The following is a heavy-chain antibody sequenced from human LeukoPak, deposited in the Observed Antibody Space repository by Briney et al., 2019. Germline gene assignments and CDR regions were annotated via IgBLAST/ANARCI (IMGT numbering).Heavy chain of an antibody. D-gene: IGHD3-16*02. CDR2: FSGRGGST. CDR3: ANTSLSYASCHYYYMDV. Sequence: GGSLRLSCAASGFTFSSYAMSWVRQAPGKGVEGISGFSGRGGSTYYADSVKGGFTISRDNSQNKVSLQVNNLRREETAFYYCANTSLSYASCHYYYMDVWGKGTTVTVSS. J-gene: IGHJ6*03. CDR1: GFTFSSYA. V-gene: IGHV3-23*01.